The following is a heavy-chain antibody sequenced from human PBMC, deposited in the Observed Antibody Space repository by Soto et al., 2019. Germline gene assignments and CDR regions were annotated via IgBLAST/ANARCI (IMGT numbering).Heavy chain of an antibody. CDR3: VMVDNYVTPTPQDV. D-gene: IGHD3-16*01. Sequence: QVQLVQSGDEVKKPGASVKVSCKASGYIFVNYGIAWVRQAPGQRLEWMGWISPYTGNTHSATKVQGRLTMTTDTSTSTAYMDRGSLTSDDTAVYYCVMVDNYVTPTPQDVWGQGTTVTVSS. V-gene: IGHV1-18*01. CDR2: ISPYTGNT. J-gene: IGHJ6*02. CDR1: GYIFVNYG.